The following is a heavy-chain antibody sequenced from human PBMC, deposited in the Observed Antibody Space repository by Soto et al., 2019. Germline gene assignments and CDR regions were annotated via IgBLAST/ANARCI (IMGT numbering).Heavy chain of an antibody. V-gene: IGHV4-34*01. CDR2: INHSGST. Sequence: KTSETLSLTCAVYGGSFSGYYWSWIRQPPGKGLEWIGEINHSGSTNYNPSLKSRVTISVDTSKNQFSLKLSSVTAADTAVYYCARDQGFLEWLLYRSNWFDPWGQGTLVTVSS. D-gene: IGHD3-3*01. CDR1: GGSFSGYY. J-gene: IGHJ5*02. CDR3: ARDQGFLEWLLYRSNWFDP.